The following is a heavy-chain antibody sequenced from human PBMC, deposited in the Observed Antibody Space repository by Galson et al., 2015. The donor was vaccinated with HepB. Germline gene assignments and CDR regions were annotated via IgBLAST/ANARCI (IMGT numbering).Heavy chain of an antibody. V-gene: IGHV3-48*02. J-gene: IGHJ6*02. Sequence: SLRLSCAASGFTFSSYSMNWVRQAPGKGLEWVSYISSDSSSICYADSVKGRFTISRDNAKNSLHLQMNSLRDEDTAVYYCARDTIITIFGVVTSYYYYGMDVWGQGTTVTVSS. CDR3: ARDTIITIFGVVTSYYYYGMDV. D-gene: IGHD3-3*01. CDR2: ISSDSSSI. CDR1: GFTFSSYS.